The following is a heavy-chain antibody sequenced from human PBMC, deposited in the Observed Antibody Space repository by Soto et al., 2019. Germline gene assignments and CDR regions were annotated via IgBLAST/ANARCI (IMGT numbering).Heavy chain of an antibody. D-gene: IGHD2-21*01. CDR1: RGSISSYY. Sequence: PSETLSRTCTVSRGSISSYYWIWIRQPPGKGLEWIGYIYYSGSTNYNPSLKSRVTISVDTSKNQFSLKLSSVTAADTAVYYCARGAARRLWWHSPVDREYFQHWGQGTLVTVSS. CDR2: IYYSGST. J-gene: IGHJ1*01. CDR3: ARGAARRLWWHSPVDREYFQH. V-gene: IGHV4-59*12.